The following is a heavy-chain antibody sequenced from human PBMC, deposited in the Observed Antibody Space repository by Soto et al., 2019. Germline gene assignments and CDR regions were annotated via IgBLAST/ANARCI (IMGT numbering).Heavy chain of an antibody. CDR3: EIRVRNSVFDY. CDR2: IIPIFGTA. J-gene: IGHJ4*02. Sequence: GASVKVSSKAPGVAFSSCSMRWVRHAPGQGLEWMGGIIPIFGTANYAQKFQGRVTITADESTSTAYMELSSLRSEATAVSDYEIRVRNSVFDYWGQGTLVTVSS. D-gene: IGHD4-4*01. CDR1: GVAFSSCS. V-gene: IGHV1-69*13.